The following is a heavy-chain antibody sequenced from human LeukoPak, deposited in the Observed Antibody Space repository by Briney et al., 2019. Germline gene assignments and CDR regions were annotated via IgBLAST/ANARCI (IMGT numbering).Heavy chain of an antibody. V-gene: IGHV3-23*01. CDR3: ASGGLYPYNRLDP. D-gene: IGHD2/OR15-2a*01. CDR2: ISDSGGST. J-gene: IGHJ5*02. Sequence: GGSLRLSCAASGFTFSNYAMTWVRQAPGKGLEWVSGISDSGGSTYYADSVKGRFTISRDNSKNTLYLQLNSLRAEDTAVYFCASGGLYPYNRLDPWGQGTLVTVSS. CDR1: GFTFSNYA.